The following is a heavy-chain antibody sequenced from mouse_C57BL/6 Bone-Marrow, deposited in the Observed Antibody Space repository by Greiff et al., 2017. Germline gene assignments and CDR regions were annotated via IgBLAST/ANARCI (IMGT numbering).Heavy chain of an antibody. J-gene: IGHJ4*01. CDR1: GYTFTDYE. CDR3: TREGYGIYAMDY. D-gene: IGHD2-10*02. CDR2: IDPETGGT. Sequence: ESGAELVRPGASVTLSCKASGYTFTDYEMHWVKQTPVHGLEWIGAIDPETGGTAYNQKFKGKAILTADKSSSTAYMELRSLTSEDSAVYYCTREGYGIYAMDYWGQGTSVTVSS. V-gene: IGHV1-15*01.